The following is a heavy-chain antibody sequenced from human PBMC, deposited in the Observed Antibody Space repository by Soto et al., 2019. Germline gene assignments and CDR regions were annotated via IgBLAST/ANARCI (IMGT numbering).Heavy chain of an antibody. J-gene: IGHJ5*02. CDR3: ARIERVGGDSREGFDP. CDR1: GFSLSNARVG. Sequence: SGATLLNPTETLTLTFTVSGFSLSNARVGVSWIRQPPGKALEWLAHIFSNDEKSYSTSLKSRLTISKDTSKSQVVLTMTNMDPVDTATYYCARIERVGGDSREGFDPWGQGTLVTVSS. CDR2: IFSNDEK. D-gene: IGHD2-21*02. V-gene: IGHV2-26*01.